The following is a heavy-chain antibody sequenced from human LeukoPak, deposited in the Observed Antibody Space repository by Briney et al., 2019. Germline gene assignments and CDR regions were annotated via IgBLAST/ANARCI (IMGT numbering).Heavy chain of an antibody. V-gene: IGHV4-4*07. Sequence: PSETLSLTCTVSGGSISSYYWSWIRQPAGKGREWIGRIYTSGSTNYNPPLKSRVTISVDKSKNQFSLKLSSVTAADTAVYYCARELSVSSDAFDIWGQGTMVSVSS. J-gene: IGHJ3*02. CDR3: ARELSVSSDAFDI. D-gene: IGHD1-26*01. CDR1: GGSISSYY. CDR2: IYTSGST.